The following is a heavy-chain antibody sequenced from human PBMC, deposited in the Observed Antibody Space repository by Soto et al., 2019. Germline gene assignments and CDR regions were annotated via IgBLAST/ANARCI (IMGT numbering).Heavy chain of an antibody. J-gene: IGHJ4*02. D-gene: IGHD3-3*01. CDR3: ARGLFWSGYYMGPDY. CDR1: GGSVSSGSYY. V-gene: IGHV4-61*01. CDR2: IYYSGST. Sequence: SETLSLTCTVSGGSVSSGSYYWSWIRQPPGKGLEWIGYIYYSGSTNYNPSLKSRVTISVDTSKNQFALKLSSVTAADTAVYYCARGLFWSGYYMGPDYWGQGTLVTVSS.